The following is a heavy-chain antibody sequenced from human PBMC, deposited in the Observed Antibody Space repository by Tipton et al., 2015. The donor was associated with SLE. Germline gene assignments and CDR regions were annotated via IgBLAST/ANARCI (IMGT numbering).Heavy chain of an antibody. V-gene: IGHV4-59*01. CDR3: ARGGVLGFHPSAFDI. CDR2: IYYSGSTNYSGST. D-gene: IGHD3-10*01. Sequence: TLSLTCTVSGGFISSYYWSWIRQPPGKGLEWIGYIYYSGSTNYSGSTNYNPSLKSRVTISLDTSKNQFSLKLSSVTAADTAVYYCARGGVLGFHPSAFDIWGQGTMVTVSS. J-gene: IGHJ3*02. CDR1: GGFISSYY.